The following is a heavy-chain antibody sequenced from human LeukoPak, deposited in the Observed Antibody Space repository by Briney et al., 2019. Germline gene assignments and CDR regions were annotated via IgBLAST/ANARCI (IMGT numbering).Heavy chain of an antibody. CDR3: AKAPRDYYGSGSYPLAGFDP. Sequence: PGGSLRLSCAASGLTISSYAMSWVRQAPGKGLEWVSAISGSGGSTYYADSVKGRFTISRDNSKNTLYLQMNSLRAEDTAVYYCAKAPRDYYGSGSYPLAGFDPWGQGTLVTVSS. D-gene: IGHD3-10*01. CDR2: ISGSGGST. CDR1: GLTISSYA. V-gene: IGHV3-23*01. J-gene: IGHJ5*02.